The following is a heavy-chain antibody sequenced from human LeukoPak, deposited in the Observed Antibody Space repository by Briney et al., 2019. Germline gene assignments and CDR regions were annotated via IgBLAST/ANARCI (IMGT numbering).Heavy chain of an antibody. CDR3: AKGPRSWKGVSYYFDY. Sequence: GGSLRLSCAASGFTFSSYAMSWVRQAPGKGREWVSAISGSGGSTYYADSVKGRFTISRDNSKNTLYLQMNSLRAEDTAVYYCAKGPRSWKGVSYYFDYWGQGTLVTVSS. CDR1: GFTFSSYA. CDR2: ISGSGGST. V-gene: IGHV3-23*01. J-gene: IGHJ4*02. D-gene: IGHD3-16*02.